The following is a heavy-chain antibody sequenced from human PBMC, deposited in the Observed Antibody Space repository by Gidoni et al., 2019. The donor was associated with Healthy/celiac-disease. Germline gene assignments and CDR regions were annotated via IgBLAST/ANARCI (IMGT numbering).Heavy chain of an antibody. CDR3: ARHHGMGWSWRWLQSFFDY. CDR1: CGPISSSRYY. CDR2: IYYSGST. J-gene: IGHJ4*02. D-gene: IGHD5-12*01. Sequence: QLQLQESGPGLVKPSETLSLTCTVSCGPISSSRYYWGWIRQPPGKGLEWIVSIYYSGSTYYSPSLKGRVTISVDTSKNQFSQKLSSVTAADTAVYYCARHHGMGWSWRWLQSFFDYWGQGTLVTVSS. V-gene: IGHV4-39*01.